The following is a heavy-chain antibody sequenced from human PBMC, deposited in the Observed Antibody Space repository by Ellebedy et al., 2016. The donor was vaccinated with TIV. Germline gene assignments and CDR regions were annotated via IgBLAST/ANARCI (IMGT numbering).Heavy chain of an antibody. J-gene: IGHJ6*02. Sequence: ASVKVSCKASGYTFTSYAMHWVRQAPGQRLEWMGWINAGNGNTKYSQKFQGRVTITRDTSASTAYMELRSLRSEDTAVYYCAADVDTAMGNYYYYGMDVWGQGTTVTVSS. CDR1: GYTFTSYA. CDR3: AADVDTAMGNYYYYGMDV. CDR2: INAGNGNT. D-gene: IGHD5-18*01. V-gene: IGHV1-3*01.